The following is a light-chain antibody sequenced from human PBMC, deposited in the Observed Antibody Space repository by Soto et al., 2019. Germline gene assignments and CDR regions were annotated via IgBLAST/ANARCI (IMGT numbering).Light chain of an antibody. CDR3: SSYTSSSTLV. V-gene: IGLV2-14*01. CDR1: SSDVGGYNY. J-gene: IGLJ1*01. Sequence: QSALTQPASVSGSPGQSINISCTGTSSDVGGYNYVSWYQQHPGKAPKLMIYEVSSRPSGVSNRFSGSKSGNTASLTISGLQAEDEADYYCSSYTSSSTLVFGTGTKLTVL. CDR2: EVS.